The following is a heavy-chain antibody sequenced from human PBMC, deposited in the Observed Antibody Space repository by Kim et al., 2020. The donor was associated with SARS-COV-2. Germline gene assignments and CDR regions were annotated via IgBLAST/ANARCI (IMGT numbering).Heavy chain of an antibody. CDR3: SRAGYYDSSGHYF. D-gene: IGHD3-22*01. J-gene: IGHJ2*01. CDR2: IFSDGRT. Sequence: GGSLRLSCAPSGFSVRNTYLSWVRQAPGKGLEWVSLIFSDGRTFYADSAKGRFTVSKDNSKDTLYLQMNSLGAEDTAVYFCSRAGYYDSSGHYF. V-gene: IGHV3-66*01. CDR1: GFSVRNTY.